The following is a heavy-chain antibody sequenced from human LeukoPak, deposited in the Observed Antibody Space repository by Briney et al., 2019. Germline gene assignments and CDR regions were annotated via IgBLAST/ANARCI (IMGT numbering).Heavy chain of an antibody. J-gene: IGHJ5*02. CDR3: ARGQRIVVVTDGWFDP. CDR1: GYTFTGYY. D-gene: IGHD2-21*02. V-gene: IGHV1-2*02. CDR2: INPNSGGT. Sequence: ASVKVSCKASGYTFTGYYMHWVRQAPGQGLEWMGWINPNSGGTNYAQKFQGRVTMTRDTSISTAYMELSRLRSDDTAVYYCARGQRIVVVTDGWFDPWGQGTLVTVSS.